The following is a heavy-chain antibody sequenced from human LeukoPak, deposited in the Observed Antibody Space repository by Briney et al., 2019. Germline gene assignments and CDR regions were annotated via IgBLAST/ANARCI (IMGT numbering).Heavy chain of an antibody. D-gene: IGHD6-13*01. J-gene: IGHJ4*02. V-gene: IGHV1-2*02. CDR1: VYTFTVYY. Sequence: PRASVKVSCKASVYTFTVYYMHWVRQAPGQGLEWMGWINPNSGGTNYAQKFQGRVTMTRDTSISTAYMELSRLRSDDTAVYYCASAGIAAADIPFDYWGQGTLVTVSS. CDR3: ASAGIAAADIPFDY. CDR2: INPNSGGT.